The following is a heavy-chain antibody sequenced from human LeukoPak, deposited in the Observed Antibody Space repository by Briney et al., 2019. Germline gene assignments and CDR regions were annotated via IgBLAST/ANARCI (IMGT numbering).Heavy chain of an antibody. CDR1: GFNVGTYA. J-gene: IGHJ3*01. V-gene: IGHV3-23*01. CDR2: INTGETT. CDR3: AKGSFDV. Sequence: VGSLRLSCAASGFNVGTYAMSWVRQAPGRGLEWVSCINTGETTFYADSVKGRFTISRDNSNLYLHMTSLRDEDTALYYCAKGSFDVWGQGTVVIVSS.